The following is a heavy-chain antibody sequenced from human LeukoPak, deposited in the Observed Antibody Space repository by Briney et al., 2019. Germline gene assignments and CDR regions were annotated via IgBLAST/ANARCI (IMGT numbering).Heavy chain of an antibody. J-gene: IGHJ5*02. D-gene: IGHD6-6*01. Sequence: SETLSLTCTVSGGSISSSSYYWGWIRQPPGKGLEWIGSIYYSGSTYCNPSLKSRVTISVNTSKNQFSLKLSSVTAADTAVYYCARTLYSSSSVPFWFDPWGQGTLVTVSS. CDR3: ARTLYSSSSVPFWFDP. CDR2: IYYSGST. CDR1: GGSISSSSYY. V-gene: IGHV4-39*07.